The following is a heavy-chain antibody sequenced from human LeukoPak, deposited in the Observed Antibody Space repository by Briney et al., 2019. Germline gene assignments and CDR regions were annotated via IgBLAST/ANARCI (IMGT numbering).Heavy chain of an antibody. Sequence: PGGSLKLSCAASGFTFSDYYMSWIRQAPGKGLEWVSYIVGSGSTLYYADSVKGRFTISRDNAKNSLYLQMNSLRAEDTAVYYCARVNCSSTSCYSYGMDVWGQGTTVTVSS. CDR2: IVGSGSTL. J-gene: IGHJ6*02. V-gene: IGHV3-11*01. CDR3: ARVNCSSTSCYSYGMDV. CDR1: GFTFSDYY. D-gene: IGHD2-2*01.